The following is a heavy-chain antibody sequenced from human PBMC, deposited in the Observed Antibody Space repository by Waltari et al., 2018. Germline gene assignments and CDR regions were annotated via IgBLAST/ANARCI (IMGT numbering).Heavy chain of an antibody. D-gene: IGHD4-17*01. V-gene: IGHV4-38-2*01. Sequence: VQLQESGPGLVKPSETLSLTCAVSGYSISSGYYWGWIRQPPGKGLEWIGSIYHSGSTYYNPSLKSRVTISVDTSKNQFSLKLSSVTAADTAVYYCARRRDYGDYDYWGQGTLVTVSS. J-gene: IGHJ4*02. CDR3: ARRRDYGDYDY. CDR1: GYSISSGYY. CDR2: IYHSGST.